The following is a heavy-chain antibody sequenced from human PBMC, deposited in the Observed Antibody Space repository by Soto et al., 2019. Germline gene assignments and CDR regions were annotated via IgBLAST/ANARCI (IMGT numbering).Heavy chain of an antibody. CDR1: GVTFGDAW. J-gene: IGHJ5*02. D-gene: IGHD2-2*01. CDR2: VKNKSEGETT. CDR3: TTLVPS. Sequence: EVQLVEAGGGWVKPGGSLTLACVASGVTFGDAWINWVRQAAGKGLEWVGHVKNKSEGETTDYAAPVTGRFTIWSDDSTNTFYLQMNSLKREDTGKYFCTTLVPSWGQGTQVTVSS. V-gene: IGHV3-15*07.